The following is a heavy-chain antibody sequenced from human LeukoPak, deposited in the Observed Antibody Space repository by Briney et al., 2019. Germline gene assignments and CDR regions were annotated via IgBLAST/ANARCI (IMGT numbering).Heavy chain of an antibody. Sequence: PSETLSLPCTVSGGSISSSSYYWGWIRQTPGKGLEWIGSIYYSGSTYYNPSLKSRVTISVDTSKNQFSLKLSSVTAADTAVYYCARDRSSSWEKNWFDPWGQGTLVTVSS. CDR3: ARDRSSSWEKNWFDP. CDR2: IYYSGST. V-gene: IGHV4-39*07. D-gene: IGHD6-6*01. J-gene: IGHJ5*02. CDR1: GGSISSSSYY.